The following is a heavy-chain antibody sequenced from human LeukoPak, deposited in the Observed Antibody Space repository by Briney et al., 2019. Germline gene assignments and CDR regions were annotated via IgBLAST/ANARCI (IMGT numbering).Heavy chain of an antibody. J-gene: IGHJ4*02. CDR2: ISSSGSTT. CDR1: GFTFNTYS. V-gene: IGHV3-48*04. Sequence: GGSLRLSCAVSGFTFNTYSVNWVRQAPGKGLEWVSYISSSGSTTYYADSVKGRFTVSRDNAKNSLYLQMNTLRAEDTAVYYCARGYSSGWYGYWGQGTLVTVSS. D-gene: IGHD6-19*01. CDR3: ARGYSSGWYGY.